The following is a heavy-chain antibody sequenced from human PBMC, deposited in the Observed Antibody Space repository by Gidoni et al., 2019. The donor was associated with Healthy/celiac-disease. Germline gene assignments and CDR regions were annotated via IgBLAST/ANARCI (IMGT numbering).Heavy chain of an antibody. CDR3: ARAQDAFDI. V-gene: IGHV4-31*02. Sequence: STYYNPSLKSRVTISVDTSKNQFSLKLSSVTAADTAVYYCARAQDAFDIWGQGTMVTVSS. CDR2: ST. J-gene: IGHJ3*02.